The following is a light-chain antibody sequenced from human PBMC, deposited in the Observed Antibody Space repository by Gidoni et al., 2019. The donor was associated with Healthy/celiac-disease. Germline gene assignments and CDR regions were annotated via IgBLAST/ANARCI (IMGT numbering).Light chain of an antibody. CDR2: KAS. V-gene: IGKV1-5*03. Sequence: DLQLTQSPSTLSASVGDRVTITCRASQSISSWLAWYQQKPGKAPKLLIDKASSLESGVPSRFSGSGSGTEFTLTISSLQPDDFATYYCQQYNSYPRITFGQGTRLEIK. J-gene: IGKJ5*01. CDR1: QSISSW. CDR3: QQYNSYPRIT.